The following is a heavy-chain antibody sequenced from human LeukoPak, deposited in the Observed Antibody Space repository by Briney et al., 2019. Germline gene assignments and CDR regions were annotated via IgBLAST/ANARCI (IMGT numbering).Heavy chain of an antibody. Sequence: PGGSLRLSCAGSGFTFSSYAMSWVRQAPGKGLEWVSTISGNGGSTYYADSVKGRFTISRDNSKNTLYLQMNSLRAEDTAVYYCAKDRGGTYYVTYFDYWGQGTLVTVSS. CDR2: ISGNGGST. CDR3: AKDRGGTYYVTYFDY. V-gene: IGHV3-23*01. CDR1: GFTFSSYA. J-gene: IGHJ4*02. D-gene: IGHD1-26*01.